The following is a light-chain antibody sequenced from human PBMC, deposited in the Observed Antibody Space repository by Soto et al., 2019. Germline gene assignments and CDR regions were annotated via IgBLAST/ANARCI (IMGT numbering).Light chain of an antibody. Sequence: DIQMTPSPSTLSASVGDRVTITCRASQSISTYFNWYQQKLGRAPTLLIYAASSLQSGVPSRFSGGVSGTDFTLTNSSLQPEDFAMYFCQQCYSSPRTFGQGTKVEIK. J-gene: IGKJ1*01. CDR1: QSISTY. V-gene: IGKV1-39*01. CDR3: QQCYSSPRT. CDR2: AAS.